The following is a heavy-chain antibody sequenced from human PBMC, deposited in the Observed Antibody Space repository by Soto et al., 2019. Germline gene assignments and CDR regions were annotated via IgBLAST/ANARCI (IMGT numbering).Heavy chain of an antibody. D-gene: IGHD3-10*01. CDR1: GYTFTSYT. CDR3: ARDRYYGSGSYNYLDY. Sequence: QVQLVPSGAEVKKPGASVKVSCKASGYTFTSYTIHWVRQAPGQRLEWMGWINAGNGNTIYSQKFQGRVTITTDTSASTAYMELSSLRSEDTAVYYCARDRYYGSGSYNYLDYWGQGTLVTVSS. J-gene: IGHJ4*02. V-gene: IGHV1-3*01. CDR2: INAGNGNT.